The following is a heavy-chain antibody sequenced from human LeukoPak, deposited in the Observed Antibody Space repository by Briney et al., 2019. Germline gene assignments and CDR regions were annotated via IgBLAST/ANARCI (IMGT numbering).Heavy chain of an antibody. CDR2: ISSSSSYI. J-gene: IGHJ6*02. Sequence: PGGSLRLSCAASGFTFSSCSMNWVRQAPGKGLEWVSPISSSSSYIYYADSVKGRFTISRDNAKNSLYLQMNSLRAEDTAVYYCARVSGGYNYYGMDVWGQGTTVTVSS. D-gene: IGHD2-15*01. CDR1: GFTFSSCS. CDR3: ARVSGGYNYYGMDV. V-gene: IGHV3-21*01.